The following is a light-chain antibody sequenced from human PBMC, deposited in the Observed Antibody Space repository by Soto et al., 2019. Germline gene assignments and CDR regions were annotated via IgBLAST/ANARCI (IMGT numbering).Light chain of an antibody. CDR1: LSISTW. V-gene: IGKV1-5*01. J-gene: IGKJ1*01. Sequence: DIQMTQSPSTLSASVGDSVTITCRASLSISTWLAWYQQKPGKAPKLLIYDASTLQSWVPSRFSGSGSGAEFNLTISSLQPDDFATYFCLQYNSYPRTFGQGTKVDI. CDR2: DAS. CDR3: LQYNSYPRT.